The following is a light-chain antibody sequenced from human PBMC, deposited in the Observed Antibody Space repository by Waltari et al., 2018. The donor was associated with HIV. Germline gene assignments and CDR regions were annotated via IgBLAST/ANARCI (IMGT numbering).Light chain of an antibody. CDR1: SSDIGSNT. Sequence: QSVLTQPPSASGTPGQRITISCSGSSSDIGSNTVTWFQQLPGTAPKLLIYRNNQRPSGVPDRFSGSKSGTSASLAISGLQSEDEADYCCAAWDDSLNGYVFGAGTKVTVL. J-gene: IGLJ1*01. CDR3: AAWDDSLNGYV. CDR2: RNN. V-gene: IGLV1-44*01.